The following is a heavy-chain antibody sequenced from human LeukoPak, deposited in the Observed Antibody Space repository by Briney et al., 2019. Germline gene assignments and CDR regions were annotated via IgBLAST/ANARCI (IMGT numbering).Heavy chain of an antibody. CDR3: AKAPVTTCRGAFCYPFDY. J-gene: IGHJ4*02. CDR1: GFTLSSYA. Sequence: PGGSLRLSCAAYGFTLSSYAMSWVRQAPGKGLEWVSAISDTGNTYHADSVKGRFTISRDSSKNTLFLQMNRLRPEDAAVYYCAKAPVTTCRGAFCYPFDYWGLGTLVTVSS. D-gene: IGHD2-15*01. V-gene: IGHV3-23*01. CDR2: ISDTGNT.